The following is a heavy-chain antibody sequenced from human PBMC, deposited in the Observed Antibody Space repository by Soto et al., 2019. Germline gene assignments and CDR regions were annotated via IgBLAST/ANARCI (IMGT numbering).Heavy chain of an antibody. Sequence: SETLSLTCAVSGYSISSGYYWGWIRQPPGKGLEWIGSIYHSGSTYYNPSLKSRVTISVDTSKNQFSLKLSSVTAADTAVYYCARYDFWRGGYGMDVWGQGTTVTVSS. J-gene: IGHJ6*02. D-gene: IGHD3-3*01. CDR1: GYSISSGYY. V-gene: IGHV4-38-2*01. CDR3: ARYDFWRGGYGMDV. CDR2: IYHSGST.